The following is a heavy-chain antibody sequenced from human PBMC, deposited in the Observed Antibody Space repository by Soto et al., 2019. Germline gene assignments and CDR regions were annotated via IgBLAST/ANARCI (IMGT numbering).Heavy chain of an antibody. V-gene: IGHV3-23*01. CDR2: ISGSGGST. D-gene: IGHD3-9*01. CDR1: GFTFSSYA. Sequence: PGGSLRLSCAASGFTFSSYAMTWVRQAPGKGLEWVSAISGSGGSTYYADSVKGRFTISRDNSKNTLYLQMNSLRAEDTAVYYCAKDCYDILTGYYNAPAGYYGMDVWGQGTTVTVSS. CDR3: AKDCYDILTGYYNAPAGYYGMDV. J-gene: IGHJ6*02.